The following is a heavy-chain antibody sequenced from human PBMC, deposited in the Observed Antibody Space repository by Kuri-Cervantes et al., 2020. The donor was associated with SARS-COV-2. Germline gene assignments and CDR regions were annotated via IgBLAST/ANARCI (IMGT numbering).Heavy chain of an antibody. CDR1: GFTFSDYY. J-gene: IGHJ3*02. Sequence: GGSLRLSCAASGFTFSDYYMSWIRQAPGKGLEWVSYISSSGSTIYYADSVKGRFTISRDNAKNSLYLQMNSLRAEDTAVYYCARVVFRWELPGAFDIWGQGTMVTVSS. D-gene: IGHD1-26*01. CDR3: ARVVFRWELPGAFDI. V-gene: IGHV3-11*04. CDR2: ISSSGSTI.